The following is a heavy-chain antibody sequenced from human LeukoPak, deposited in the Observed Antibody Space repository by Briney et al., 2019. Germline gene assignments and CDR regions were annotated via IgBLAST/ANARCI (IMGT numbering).Heavy chain of an antibody. CDR1: GFTFSNAW. Sequence: GGSLRLSCAASGFTFSNAWMSWVRQAPGKGLEWVGRIKSKTDGGTTDYAAPVKGRFTISRDNSKNTLYLQMNSLRAEDTAVYYCASAVALDYWGQGTLVTVSS. V-gene: IGHV3-15*01. J-gene: IGHJ4*02. CDR3: ASAVALDY. CDR2: IKSKTDGGTT.